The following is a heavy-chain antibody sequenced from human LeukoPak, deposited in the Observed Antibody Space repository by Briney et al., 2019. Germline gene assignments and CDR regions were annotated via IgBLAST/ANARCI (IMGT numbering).Heavy chain of an antibody. V-gene: IGHV3-48*01. D-gene: IGHD1-7*01. CDR2: IGLRSTNI. J-gene: IGHJ4*02. CDR3: VRDHNWNYDY. CDR1: GFTFSDYS. Sequence: EGSLRLSCAASGFTFSDYSMNWVRQAPGKGLEWVSYIGLRSTNIYYADSVKGRFTISRDDAENSLYLQMSGLRAEDTAVYYCVRDHNWNYDYWGQGALVTVSS.